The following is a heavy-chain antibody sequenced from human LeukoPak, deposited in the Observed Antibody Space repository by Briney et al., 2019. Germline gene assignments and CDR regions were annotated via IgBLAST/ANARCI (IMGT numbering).Heavy chain of an antibody. Sequence: SETLSLTCAVYGGSISSYYWSWIRQPPGKGLEWIGYIYYSGSTNYNPSLKSRVTISVDTSKNQFSLKLSSVTAADTAVYYCARVDGGYYDSSGYFHWGQGTLVTVSS. V-gene: IGHV4-59*01. J-gene: IGHJ4*02. CDR2: IYYSGST. CDR3: ARVDGGYYDSSGYFH. CDR1: GGSISSYY. D-gene: IGHD3-22*01.